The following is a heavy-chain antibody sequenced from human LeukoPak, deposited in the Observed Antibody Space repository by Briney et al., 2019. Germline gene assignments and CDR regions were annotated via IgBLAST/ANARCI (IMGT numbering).Heavy chain of an antibody. CDR2: INPNSGGT. CDR3: ARDQSAAMVLYYCYYMDV. Sequence: ASVKVSCKASGYTFTGYYMHWVRQAPGQGLEWMGWINPNSGGTNYAQKFQGRVTMTRDTSISTAYMELSRLRSDDTAVYYCARDQSAAMVLYYCYYMDVWGKGTTVTVSS. V-gene: IGHV1-2*02. CDR1: GYTFTGYY. J-gene: IGHJ6*03. D-gene: IGHD5-18*01.